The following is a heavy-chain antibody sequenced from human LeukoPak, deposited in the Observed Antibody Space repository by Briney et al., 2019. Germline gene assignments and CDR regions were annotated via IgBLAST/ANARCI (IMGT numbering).Heavy chain of an antibody. Sequence: ASVKVSCKASGYTFTSYDINWVRQATGQGLEWMGWMNPNSGNTGYAQKFQGRVTMTRNTSISTAYMELSSLRSEDTAVYYCAIHYGGKAFYYYYYGMDVWGQGTTVTVSS. D-gene: IGHD4-23*01. CDR3: AIHYGGKAFYYYYYGMDV. V-gene: IGHV1-8*01. CDR2: MNPNSGNT. J-gene: IGHJ6*02. CDR1: GYTFTSYD.